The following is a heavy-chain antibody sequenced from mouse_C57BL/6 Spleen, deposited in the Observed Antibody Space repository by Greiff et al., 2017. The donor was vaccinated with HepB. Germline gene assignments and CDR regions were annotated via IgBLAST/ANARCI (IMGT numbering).Heavy chain of an antibody. Sequence: VQLQQSGPGLVAPSQRLSITCTVSGFSLTSYAISWVRQPPGKGLEWLGVIWTGGGTNYNSALKSRLSISKDNSKSQVFLKMNSLQTDDTARYYCARNPGSSFYYAMDYWGQGTSVTVSS. D-gene: IGHD1-1*01. CDR1: GFSLTSYA. J-gene: IGHJ4*01. CDR3: ARNPGSSFYYAMDY. V-gene: IGHV2-9-1*01. CDR2: IWTGGGT.